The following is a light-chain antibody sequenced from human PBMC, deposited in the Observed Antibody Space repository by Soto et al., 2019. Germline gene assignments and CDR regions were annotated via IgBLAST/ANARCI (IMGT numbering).Light chain of an antibody. CDR3: QSYDISLSGV. V-gene: IGLV1-40*01. CDR1: SSNVGAGYD. Sequence: VLTQPPSVSGAPGQRVTISCTGSSSNVGAGYDVHWYQQVPGTAPKLLIYGNINRPSGVPDRFSGSKSGTSASLAITGLQAEDEADYYCQSYDISLSGVFGTGTKVTVL. J-gene: IGLJ1*01. CDR2: GNI.